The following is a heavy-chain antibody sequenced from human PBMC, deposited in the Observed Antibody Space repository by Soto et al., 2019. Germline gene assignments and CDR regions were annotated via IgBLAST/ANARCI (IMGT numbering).Heavy chain of an antibody. CDR2: IIPIFGTA. J-gene: IGHJ6*02. D-gene: IGHD1-1*01. Sequence: GASVKVSCKASGGTFSSYAISWVRQAPGQGLEWMGGIIPIFGTANYAQKFQGRVTITADKSTSTAYMELCSLRSEDTAVYYCARAHWNYDYYGMDVWGQGTTVTVSS. CDR1: GGTFSSYA. V-gene: IGHV1-69*06. CDR3: ARAHWNYDYYGMDV.